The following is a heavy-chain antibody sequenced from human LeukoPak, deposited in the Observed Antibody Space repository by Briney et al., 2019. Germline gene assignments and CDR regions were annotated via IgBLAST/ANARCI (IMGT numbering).Heavy chain of an antibody. CDR1: GYSFTSYW. J-gene: IGHJ4*02. Sequence: ESLKISCKGSGYSFTSYWINWVRQMPGKGLEWMGRIDPSDSSTNYSPSFQGHVTFSTDKSISSAFLQWSTLIASDTAMYYCARQEGGNYDLLTGYFDYWGQGALVTVAS. V-gene: IGHV5-10-1*01. CDR2: IDPSDSST. CDR3: ARQEGGNYDLLTGYFDY. D-gene: IGHD3-9*01.